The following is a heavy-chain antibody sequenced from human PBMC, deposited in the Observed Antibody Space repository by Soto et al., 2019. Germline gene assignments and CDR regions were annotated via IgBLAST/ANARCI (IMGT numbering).Heavy chain of an antibody. CDR2: IGVGGTT. V-gene: IGHV1-3*01. CDR3: ARALGSPWIQVKFDY. J-gene: IGHJ4*02. D-gene: IGHD5-18*01. Sequence: ASVKVSCKASGFTFNIYAIHWLRQAPGQGLEWMGWIGVGGTTRFSQRFQGRVTLTRDKSVSTAYMEVTTLTPEDTAVYYCARALGSPWIQVKFDYWGQGTLVTVSS. CDR1: GFTFNIYA.